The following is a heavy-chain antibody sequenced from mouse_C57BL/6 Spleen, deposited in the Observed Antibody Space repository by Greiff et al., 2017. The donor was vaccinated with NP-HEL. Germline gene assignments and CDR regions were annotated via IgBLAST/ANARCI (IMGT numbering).Heavy chain of an antibody. D-gene: IGHD1-1*02. J-gene: IGHJ2*01. CDR1: GYSITSGYY. CDR2: ISYDGSN. V-gene: IGHV3-6*01. CDR3: ARGVMGYFDY. Sequence: EVQLQESGPGLVKPSQSLSLTCSVTGYSITSGYYWNWIRQFPGNKLEWMGYISYDGSNNYNPSLKNRISITRDTSKNQFFLKLNSVTTEDTATYYCARGVMGYFDYWGQGTTLTVSS.